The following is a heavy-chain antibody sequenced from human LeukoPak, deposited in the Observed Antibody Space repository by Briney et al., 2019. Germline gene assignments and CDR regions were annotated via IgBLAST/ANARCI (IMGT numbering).Heavy chain of an antibody. V-gene: IGHV3-23*01. Sequence: GGSLRLSCAASGFTFGSYGMSWVRQAPGKGLEWVSAISGSGGTSYYVDSVKGRFTISRDNSKNTLYLQINSLRAEDTAVYYCAKDHLPGIVVADRDYWGQGTLVTVSS. D-gene: IGHD6-19*01. J-gene: IGHJ4*02. CDR2: ISGSGGTS. CDR1: GFTFGSYG. CDR3: AKDHLPGIVVADRDY.